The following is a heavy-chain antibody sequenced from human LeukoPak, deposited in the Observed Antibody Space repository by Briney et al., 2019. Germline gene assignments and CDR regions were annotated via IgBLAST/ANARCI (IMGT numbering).Heavy chain of an antibody. CDR2: ISNSGSPI. V-gene: IGHV3-48*01. CDR3: ARGLALGLTVTPKAFDY. D-gene: IGHD4-11*01. J-gene: IGHJ4*02. Sequence: GGSLRLSCVVSGFTFDSYSMNWVRQAPGKGLEWISYISNSGSPIYYADSVKGRFTISRDKDKSSLYLQMNSLAADVTAVYYCARGLALGLTVTPKAFDYWGQGTLVTVSS. CDR1: GFTFDSYS.